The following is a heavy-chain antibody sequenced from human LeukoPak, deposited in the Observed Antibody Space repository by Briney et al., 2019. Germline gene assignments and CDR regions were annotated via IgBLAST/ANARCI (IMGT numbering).Heavy chain of an antibody. CDR2: ISGSGGST. CDR3: AKNPGDSSGYYYLYYFDY. CDR1: GFTFSSYA. Sequence: PGGSLRLSCAASGFTFSSYAMSCVRQAPGKGLEWVSAISGSGGSTYYADSVKGRFTISRDNSKNTLYLQMNSLRAEDTAVYYCAKNPGDSSGYYYLYYFDYWGQGTLVTVSS. J-gene: IGHJ4*02. D-gene: IGHD3-22*01. V-gene: IGHV3-23*01.